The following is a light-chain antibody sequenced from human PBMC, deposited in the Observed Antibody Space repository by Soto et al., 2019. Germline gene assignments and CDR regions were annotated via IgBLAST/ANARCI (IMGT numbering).Light chain of an antibody. V-gene: IGKV1-5*03. CDR2: KAS. CDR1: QSISSW. CDR3: QQYNSYST. Sequence: DIQMTQSPSTLSASVGDRVTITCRASQSISSWLAWYQQKPGKAPKLLIYKASSLESGVPSRFSGSGSRTECTRTISSLQPDDFATYYCQQYNSYSTVGPGTKVDIK. J-gene: IGKJ3*01.